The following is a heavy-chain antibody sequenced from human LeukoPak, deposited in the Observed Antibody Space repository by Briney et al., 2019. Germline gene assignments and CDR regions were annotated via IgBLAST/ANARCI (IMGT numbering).Heavy chain of an antibody. Sequence: ASVKVSCKTSGYTFTGYYMHWVRRAPGQGLEWMGGINPNSGGTNYAQNFQGRVTMTRDTSISTAFMELTRLTSDDTAVYYCARGHYYYYMDVWGKGTTVIVSS. CDR3: ARGHYYYYMDV. CDR2: INPNSGGT. CDR1: GYTFTGYY. V-gene: IGHV1-2*02. J-gene: IGHJ6*03.